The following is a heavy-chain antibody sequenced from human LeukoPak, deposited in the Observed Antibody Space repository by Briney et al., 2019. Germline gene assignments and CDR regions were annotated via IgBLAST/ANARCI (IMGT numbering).Heavy chain of an antibody. D-gene: IGHD6-13*01. V-gene: IGHV4-59*01. CDR3: ARERPAAGIPTGFDY. J-gene: IGHJ4*02. CDR2: IYYSGST. CDR1: GGSISSYY. Sequence: SETLSLTCTVSGGSISSYYWSWIRQPPGKGLEWIGYIYYSGSTNYNPSLESRVTISVGTSKNQFSLKLSSVTAADTAVYYCARERPAAGIPTGFDYWGQGTLVTVSS.